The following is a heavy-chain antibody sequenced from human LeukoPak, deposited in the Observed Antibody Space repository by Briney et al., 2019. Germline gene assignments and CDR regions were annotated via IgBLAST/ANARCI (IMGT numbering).Heavy chain of an antibody. Sequence: EASVKVSCKVSGYTLTELSMHWVRQAPGKGLEWMGGFDPEDGETIYAQKFQGRVTMTEDTSTDTAYMGLRSLRSEDTAAYYCATLGTMVWGYFDYWGQGTLVTVSS. CDR1: GYTLTELS. CDR3: ATLGTMVWGYFDY. V-gene: IGHV1-24*01. CDR2: FDPEDGET. J-gene: IGHJ4*02. D-gene: IGHD3-10*01.